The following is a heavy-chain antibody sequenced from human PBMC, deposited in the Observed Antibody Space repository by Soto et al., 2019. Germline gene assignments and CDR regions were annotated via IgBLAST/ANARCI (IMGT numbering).Heavy chain of an antibody. CDR1: GFTFDDYG. J-gene: IGHJ4*02. CDR2: INWNGDST. D-gene: IGHD2-15*01. Sequence: EVQLVESGGGVVRPGGSLRLSCAASGFTFDDYGMSWVRQAPGKGLEWVSGINWNGDSTGYADSVKGRFTISRDNAKNSLYLQMNSLRAEDTAFYYCASQITGTYCGGGSCYCPWFDYWGQGTLVTVSS. V-gene: IGHV3-20*04. CDR3: ASQITGTYCGGGSCYCPWFDY.